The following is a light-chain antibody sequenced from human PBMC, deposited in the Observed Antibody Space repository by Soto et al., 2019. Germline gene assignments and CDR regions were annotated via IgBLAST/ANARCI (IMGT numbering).Light chain of an antibody. CDR3: SAWDNSLNGYV. V-gene: IGLV1-44*01. CDR1: SSNIGSNT. Sequence: QSVLTQPLSVSASPGQRVAISCSGGSSNIGSNTVAWYQHLPGTAPPRLIFTAGQRPSGVPGRFSGSKSGTSASLAISGLQSEDEGDYYCSAWDNSLNGYVFGPGTKLTVL. J-gene: IGLJ1*01. CDR2: TAG.